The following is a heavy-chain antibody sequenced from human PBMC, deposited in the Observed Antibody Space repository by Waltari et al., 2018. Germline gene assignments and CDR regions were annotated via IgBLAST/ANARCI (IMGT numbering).Heavy chain of an antibody. Sequence: QLQLQESGPGLVKPSETLSLTCTVSGGSISSSSYYWGWIRQPPGKGLEWIGSTYYSGSTNSNPALKMCVTISVDTSKNQFSLKLVSVTAADTAVYYCARVGYCTNGRSCLLAFDIWGQGTMVTVSS. CDR2: TYYSGST. V-gene: IGHV4-39*07. J-gene: IGHJ3*02. CDR3: ARVGYCTNGRSCLLAFDI. D-gene: IGHD2-8*01. CDR1: GGSISSSSYY.